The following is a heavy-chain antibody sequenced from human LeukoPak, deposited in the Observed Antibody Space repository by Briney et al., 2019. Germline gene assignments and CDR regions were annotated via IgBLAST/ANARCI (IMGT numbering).Heavy chain of an antibody. CDR2: ISGSDGST. D-gene: IGHD2-2*01. J-gene: IGHJ4*02. CDR1: GFTFSTYA. CDR3: AKARSGSSASCYNY. Sequence: PGGSLRLSCAASGFTFSTYAMSWVRQAPGNGLEWVSVISGSDGSTYYADSVKGRFTISRDNSKNTLYLQMNSLRAEDTAVYYCAKARSGSSASCYNYWGQGTLVTVSS. V-gene: IGHV3-23*01.